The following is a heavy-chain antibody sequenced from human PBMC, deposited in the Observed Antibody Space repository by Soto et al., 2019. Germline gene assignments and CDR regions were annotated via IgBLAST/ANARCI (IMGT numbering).Heavy chain of an antibody. Sequence: QVQLVESGGGVVQPGRSLRLPCAASGFTFSSYGMHWVRQAPGKGLEWVAVISYDGSNKYYADSVKGRFTISRDNSKNRLYLQMNSLRAEDTAVYYCAKDGITGTTGDDAFDIWGQGTMVTVSS. CDR1: GFTFSSYG. CDR3: AKDGITGTTGDDAFDI. CDR2: ISYDGSNK. V-gene: IGHV3-30*18. D-gene: IGHD1-7*01. J-gene: IGHJ3*02.